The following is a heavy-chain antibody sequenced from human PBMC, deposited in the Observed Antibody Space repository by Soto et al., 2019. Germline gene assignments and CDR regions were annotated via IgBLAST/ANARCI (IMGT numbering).Heavy chain of an antibody. J-gene: IGHJ4*02. V-gene: IGHV4-59*01. D-gene: IGHD3-10*01. CDR1: GRSICGYF. CDR2: ISHTGIT. Sequence: PSETLSLTCTVSGRSICGYFWTWIRQPPGKGLEGIGYISHTGITNYNSSLKSRVTMSVDTSKNQFSLRVSSLAAADTAVYYCARKEYYFDYWGQGILVTVSS. CDR3: ARKEYYFDY.